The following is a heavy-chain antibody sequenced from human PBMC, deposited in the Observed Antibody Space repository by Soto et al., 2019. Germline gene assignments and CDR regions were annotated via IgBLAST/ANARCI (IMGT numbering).Heavy chain of an antibody. CDR3: ACYDFWSVAGLDY. CDR1: GFTFSSYW. CDR2: INSDGSST. J-gene: IGHJ4*02. V-gene: IGHV3-74*01. D-gene: IGHD3-3*01. Sequence: EVQLVESGGGLVQPGGSLRLSCAASGFTFSSYWMHWVRQAPGKGLVWVSRINSDGSSTSYADSVKGRFTISRDNAKNTLYLQMNSLRAEDTAVYYCACYDFWSVAGLDYWGQGTLVTVSS.